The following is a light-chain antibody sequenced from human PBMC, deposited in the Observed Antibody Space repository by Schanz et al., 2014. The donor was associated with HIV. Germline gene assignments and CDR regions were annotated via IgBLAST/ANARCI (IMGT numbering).Light chain of an antibody. CDR1: QNINIY. V-gene: IGKV3-11*01. CDR3: QQYGSSPWT. Sequence: EIVLTQSPATLSLSPGEGATLSCRSSQNINIYLAWYQQKPGQPPRLLIYDSSNRAAGIPARFSGSGSGTDFTLTISSLEPEDFAVYYCQQYGSSPWTFGQGTKVEIK. CDR2: DSS. J-gene: IGKJ1*01.